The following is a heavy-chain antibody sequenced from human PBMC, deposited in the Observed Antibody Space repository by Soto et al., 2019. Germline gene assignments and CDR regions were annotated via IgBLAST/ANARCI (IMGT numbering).Heavy chain of an antibody. Sequence: QVQLQESGPGLVKPSETLSLTCTVSGGSIGSHYWSWIRQPPGEGLEWIGRASYSGSPNYNPSLKSRVTISIDTSKNPFSLNLTSVTAADPAVYYCARQWGGDYWGQGTLVTVSS. V-gene: IGHV4-59*08. J-gene: IGHJ4*02. CDR1: GGSIGSHY. CDR3: ARQWGGDY. D-gene: IGHD3-16*01. CDR2: ASYSGSP.